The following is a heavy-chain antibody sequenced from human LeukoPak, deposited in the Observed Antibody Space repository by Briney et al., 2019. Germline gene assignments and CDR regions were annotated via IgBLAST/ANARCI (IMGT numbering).Heavy chain of an antibody. Sequence: SETLSLTCTVSGDSISSSSYYWGWIRQPPGKGLEWFGSIYYSGSTYYNPSLKSRITISVDTSKTQFSLKLNSVTAADTAVYYCAREGWGYNDGRGSFDYWGQGTLVTVSS. V-gene: IGHV4-39*02. J-gene: IGHJ4*02. CDR1: GDSISSSSYY. CDR3: AREGWGYNDGRGSFDY. D-gene: IGHD3-22*01. CDR2: IYYSGST.